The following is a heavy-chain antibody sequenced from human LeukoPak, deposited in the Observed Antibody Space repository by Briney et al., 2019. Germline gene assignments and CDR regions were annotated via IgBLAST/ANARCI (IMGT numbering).Heavy chain of an antibody. Sequence: SETLSLTXAVSGYSISSGYYWGWIRQPPGKGLEWIGSIYHSGSTYYNPSLKSRVTISVDTSKNQFSLKLSSVTAADTAVYYCARTPVTPAASDYWGQGTLVTVSS. D-gene: IGHD2-2*01. CDR3: ARTPVTPAASDY. V-gene: IGHV4-38-2*01. J-gene: IGHJ4*02. CDR1: GYSISSGYY. CDR2: IYHSGST.